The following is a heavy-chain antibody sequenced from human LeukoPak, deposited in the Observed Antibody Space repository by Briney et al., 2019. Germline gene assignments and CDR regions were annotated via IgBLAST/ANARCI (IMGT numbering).Heavy chain of an antibody. V-gene: IGHV1-2*06. CDR1: GYTFTGYY. CDR3: ARDSNDYSNPEDY. Sequence: ASVKVSCKASGYTFTGYYMHWVRQAPGQGLEWMGRINPNSGGTNYAQKLQGRVTMTTDTSTSTAYMELRSLRSDDTAVYYCARDSNDYSNPEDYWGQGTLVTVSS. J-gene: IGHJ4*02. CDR2: INPNSGGT. D-gene: IGHD4-11*01.